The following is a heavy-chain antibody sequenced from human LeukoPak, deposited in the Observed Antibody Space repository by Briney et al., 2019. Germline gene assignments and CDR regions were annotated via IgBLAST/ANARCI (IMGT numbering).Heavy chain of an antibody. CDR3: AKDGVVVPAAMPYYYYYYMDV. D-gene: IGHD2-2*01. CDR2: IIPIFGTA. Sequence: SVKVSCKASGGTFSSYAISWVRQAPGQGLEWMGRIIPIFGTANYAQKFQGRVTITTDESTSTAYMELSSLRSEDTAVYYCAKDGVVVPAAMPYYYYYYMDVWGKGTTVTVSS. J-gene: IGHJ6*03. V-gene: IGHV1-69*05. CDR1: GGTFSSYA.